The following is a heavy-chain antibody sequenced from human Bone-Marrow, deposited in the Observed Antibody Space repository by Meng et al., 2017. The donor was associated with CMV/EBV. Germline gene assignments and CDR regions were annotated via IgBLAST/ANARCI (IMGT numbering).Heavy chain of an antibody. Sequence: SETLSLTCTVSSGSISSGDYYWSWIRQPPGKGLEWIGYIYYSGSTYYNPSLKSRVTMSVDTSKNQFSLNLSSVTAADTAVYYCARDLGTTPLFFYWGQGTLVTVSS. CDR1: SGSISSGDYY. CDR2: IYYSGST. V-gene: IGHV4-30-4*08. D-gene: IGHD1-7*01. J-gene: IGHJ4*02. CDR3: ARDLGTTPLFFY.